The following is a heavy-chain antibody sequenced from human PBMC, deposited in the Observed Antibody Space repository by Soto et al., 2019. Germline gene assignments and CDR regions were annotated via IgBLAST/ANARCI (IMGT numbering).Heavy chain of an antibody. J-gene: IGHJ6*02. D-gene: IGHD3-3*01. CDR3: ANRHYDFWSGYYSDYYYGMDV. Sequence: GGSLRLSCAASGFTFSSYAMSWVRQAPGKGLEWVSAISGSGGSTYYADSVKGRFTISRDNSKNTLYLQMNSLRAEDTAVYYGANRHYDFWSGYYSDYYYGMDVWGQGTTVTVSS. CDR1: GFTFSSYA. V-gene: IGHV3-23*01. CDR2: ISGSGGST.